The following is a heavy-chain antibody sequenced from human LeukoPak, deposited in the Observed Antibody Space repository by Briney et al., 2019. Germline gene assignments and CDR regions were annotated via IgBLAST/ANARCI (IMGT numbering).Heavy chain of an antibody. J-gene: IGHJ4*02. CDR2: MTGDGSTI. CDR3: VRGASSWYGIDY. D-gene: IGHD6-13*01. Sequence: GGCLSLSCGSSGFTFSNSWMHGVRQAPGRGVVCVSGMTGDGSTISHADSVKGRFTLSRDNAKNTLHRQRNSLRGDDTAVYLCVRGASSWYGIDYWGQGTLVTVSS. CDR1: GFTFSNSW. V-gene: IGHV3-74*01.